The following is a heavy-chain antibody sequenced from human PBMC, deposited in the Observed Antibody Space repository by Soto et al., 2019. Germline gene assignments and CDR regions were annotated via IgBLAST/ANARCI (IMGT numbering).Heavy chain of an antibody. CDR2: IYYSGST. V-gene: IGHV4-59*01. Sequence: SETLSLTCTVSGGSISSYYWSWIRQPPGKGLEWIGYIYYSGSTNYNPSLKSRVTISVDTSKNQFSLKLSSVTAADTAVYYCARDSDCSGGSCYYRSAFDIWGQGTMVTVSS. CDR3: ARDSDCSGGSCYYRSAFDI. D-gene: IGHD2-15*01. J-gene: IGHJ3*02. CDR1: GGSISSYY.